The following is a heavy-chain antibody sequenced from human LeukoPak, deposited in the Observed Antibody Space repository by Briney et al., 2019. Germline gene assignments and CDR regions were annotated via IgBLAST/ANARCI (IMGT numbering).Heavy chain of an antibody. CDR2: IYSGGST. J-gene: IGHJ4*02. Sequence: PGGSLRLSCAASGFTVSSNYMSWVRQAPGKGLEWVSVIYSGGSTYYADSVKGRFTISRDNSKNTLYLQMNNLRAEDTAVYYCVRGDYGDYTLFDYWGQGTLVTGSS. D-gene: IGHD4-17*01. CDR3: VRGDYGDYTLFDY. V-gene: IGHV3-53*01. CDR1: GFTVSSNY.